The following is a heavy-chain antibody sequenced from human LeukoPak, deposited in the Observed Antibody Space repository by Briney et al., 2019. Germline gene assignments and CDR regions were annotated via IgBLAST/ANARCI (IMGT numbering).Heavy chain of an antibody. J-gene: IGHJ2*01. V-gene: IGHV1-69*05. Sequence: SVKVSCKASGGTFSSYAISWVRQAPGQGLEWMGGIIPIFGTANYAQKFQGRVTITTDESTSTAYMELSSLRSEDTAVYYCARTTTVVPDWYFDLWGRGTLVTVSS. CDR3: ARTTTVVPDWYFDL. CDR1: GGTFSSYA. CDR2: IIPIFGTA. D-gene: IGHD4-23*01.